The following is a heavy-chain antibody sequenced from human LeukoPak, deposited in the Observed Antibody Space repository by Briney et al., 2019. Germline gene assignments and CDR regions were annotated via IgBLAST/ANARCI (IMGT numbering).Heavy chain of an antibody. D-gene: IGHD6-19*01. CDR3: AKGGIAVAGTWFDP. CDR2: ISWNGGNI. V-gene: IGHV3-9*03. Sequence: GGSLKLSCAASGFTFDDYAMHWVRQAPGKGLEWVSGISWNGGNIGYADSVKGRFIISRDNARNSLYLQMNSLRAEDMALYYCAKGGIAVAGTWFDPWGQGTLVTVSS. CDR1: GFTFDDYA. J-gene: IGHJ5*02.